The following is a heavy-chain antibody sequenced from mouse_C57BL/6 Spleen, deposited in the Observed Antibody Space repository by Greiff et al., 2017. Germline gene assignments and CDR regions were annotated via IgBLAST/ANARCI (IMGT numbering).Heavy chain of an antibody. J-gene: IGHJ3*01. V-gene: IGHV1-53*01. Sequence: VQLQQPGTELVKPGASVTLSCKASGYTFTTYWMHWVKQRPGQGLEWIGNINPSNGGTNYNEKFKSKATLTVDKSSSTTYMQLSSLTSEESAVYYCARNREGKGFAYWGQGTLVTVSA. CDR2: INPSNGGT. CDR3: ARNREGKGFAY. CDR1: GYTFTTYW.